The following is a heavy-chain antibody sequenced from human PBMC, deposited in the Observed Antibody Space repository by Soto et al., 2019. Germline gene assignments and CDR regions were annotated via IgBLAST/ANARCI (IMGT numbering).Heavy chain of an antibody. J-gene: IGHJ4*02. D-gene: IGHD3-3*01. CDR1: GGSISSGDYY. CDR2: IYYSGST. V-gene: IGHV4-30-4*01. CDR3: ARGVITIFGIDY. Sequence: SETLSLTCTVSGGSISSGDYYWSWIRQPPGKGLEWIGYIYYSGSTYYNPSLKSRVTISVDTSKNQFSLKLSSVTAADTAVYYCARGVITIFGIDYWGQGTLITVSS.